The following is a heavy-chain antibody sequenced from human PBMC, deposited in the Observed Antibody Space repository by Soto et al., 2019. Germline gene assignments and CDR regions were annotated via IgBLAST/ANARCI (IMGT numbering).Heavy chain of an antibody. D-gene: IGHD5-12*01. V-gene: IGHV1-69*06. Sequence: SGKVSCKASGGTFSSYAISWVRQAPGQGLEWMGGIIPIFGTANYAQKFQGRVTITADKSTSTAYMELSSLRSEDTAVYYCARDPEMATTDYYYGMDVWGQGTTVTVS. CDR1: GGTFSSYA. CDR2: IIPIFGTA. J-gene: IGHJ6*02. CDR3: ARDPEMATTDYYYGMDV.